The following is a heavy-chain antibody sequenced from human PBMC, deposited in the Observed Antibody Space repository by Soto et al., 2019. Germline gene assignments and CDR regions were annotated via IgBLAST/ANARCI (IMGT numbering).Heavy chain of an antibody. CDR1: GNTFTSYD. J-gene: IGHJ3*02. CDR2: IIPIFGTA. D-gene: IGHD3-3*01. V-gene: IGHV1-69*06. Sequence: ASVKVSCTASGNTFTSYDTNWVLQAPGQGLEWMGGIIPIFGTANDAQKFQGRGTITADKSTSTAYMELSSLRSEDTAVYYCARDLYYDFWSGYSRRAFDIWGQGTMVTVSS. CDR3: ARDLYYDFWSGYSRRAFDI.